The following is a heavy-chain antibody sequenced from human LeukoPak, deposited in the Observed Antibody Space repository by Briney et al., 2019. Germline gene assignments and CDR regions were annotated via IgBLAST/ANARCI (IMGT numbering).Heavy chain of an antibody. D-gene: IGHD4-17*01. CDR2: IKQDGSDK. J-gene: IGHJ4*02. CDR3: ARATGQLDY. V-gene: IGHV3-7*02. Sequence: PGRSLRLSCAASGFTFSSYWMGWVRQVPGKGLEWVANIKQDGSDKYYVDSVKGRFTTSRDNAKNSLYLQMNSLRDEDTAVYYCARATGQLDYWGQGTLVTVSS. CDR1: GFTFSSYW.